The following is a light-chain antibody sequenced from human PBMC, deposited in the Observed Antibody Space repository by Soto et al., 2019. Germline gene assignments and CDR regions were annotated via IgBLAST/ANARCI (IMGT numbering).Light chain of an antibody. J-gene: IGLJ3*02. CDR1: SGDVGNYDL. V-gene: IGLV2-23*02. CDR3: CSYAGNGAWV. CDR2: EVS. Sequence: QSVLTQPASVSGFPGQSITISCSGSSGDVGNYDLVSWYQQIPGKAPQLMIFEVSRRPSRVSDRFSGSKSGNTASLTISGLQAEDEGDFYCCSYAGNGAWVFGGGTKLTVL.